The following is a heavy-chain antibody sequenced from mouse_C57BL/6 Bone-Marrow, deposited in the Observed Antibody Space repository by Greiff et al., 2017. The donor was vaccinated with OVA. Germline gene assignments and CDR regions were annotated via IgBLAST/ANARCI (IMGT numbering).Heavy chain of an antibody. D-gene: IGHD2-4*01. V-gene: IGHV14-3*01. CDR1: GFNIKNNY. CDR3: ASYDYDGAY. CDR2: IDPANGNT. Sequence: EVQLQQSVAELVRPGASVKLSCTASGFNIKNNYMHWVKQRPEQGLEWIGRIDPANGNTKYAPKFQGKATITADTSSNTAYLQLSSLTSEDTAIYYCASYDYDGAYWGQGTLVTVSA. J-gene: IGHJ3*01.